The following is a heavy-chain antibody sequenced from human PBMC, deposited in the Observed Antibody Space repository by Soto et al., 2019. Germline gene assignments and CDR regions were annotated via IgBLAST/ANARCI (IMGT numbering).Heavy chain of an antibody. V-gene: IGHV3-23*01. D-gene: IGHD3-10*01. CDR3: AKTWFGELAHFDY. Sequence: GGSLRLSCAASGFTFSSYAMSWVRQGPGKGLEWVSAISGRGDNTYYADSVKGRFSISRDNSKNTLYLQMNSLRAEDTAVYFCAKTWFGELAHFDYWGQGTLVTV. CDR1: GFTFSSYA. J-gene: IGHJ4*02. CDR2: ISGRGDNT.